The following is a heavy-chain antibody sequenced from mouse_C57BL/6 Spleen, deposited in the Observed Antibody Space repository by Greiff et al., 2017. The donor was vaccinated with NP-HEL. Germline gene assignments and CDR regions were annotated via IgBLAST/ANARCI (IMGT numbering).Heavy chain of an antibody. CDR2: ISSGSSTI. CDR1: GFTFSDYG. V-gene: IGHV5-17*01. CDR3: ARGGYDYGVYYAMDY. D-gene: IGHD2-4*01. Sequence: EVQVVESGGGLVKPGGSLKLSCAASGFTFSDYGMHWVRQAPEKGLEWVAYISSGSSTIYYADTVKGRFTITRDNAKNTLFLQMTRLRSEDTAMYYCARGGYDYGVYYAMDYWGQGTSVTVSS. J-gene: IGHJ4*01.